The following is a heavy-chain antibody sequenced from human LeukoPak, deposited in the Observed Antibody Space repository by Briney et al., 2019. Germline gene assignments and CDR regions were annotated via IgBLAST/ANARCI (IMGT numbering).Heavy chain of an antibody. CDR1: GYTFTSYA. CDR2: IIPIFGTA. CDR3: ARDGLLMARGVRNGFDP. D-gene: IGHD3-10*01. V-gene: IGHV1-69*13. J-gene: IGHJ5*02. Sequence: SVKVSCKASGYTFTSYAISWVRQAPGQGLEWMGGIIPIFGTANYAQKFQGRVTITADESTNTVYMELSSLTSDDTAVYYCARDGLLMARGVRNGFDPWGQGTLVTVSS.